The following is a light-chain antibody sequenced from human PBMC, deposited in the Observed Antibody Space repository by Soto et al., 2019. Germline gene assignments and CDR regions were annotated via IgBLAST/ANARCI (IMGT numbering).Light chain of an antibody. CDR1: SSDVGGYNY. Sequence: QSALTQPPSASGSPGQSVTISCTGTSSDVGGYNYVSWYQQHPGKAPKLIIYEVTMRPSGISDRFSGSKSASTASLTISGLQAEDEGDYYCASYAGSRTYVFGSGTKVTVL. V-gene: IGLV2-8*01. CDR2: EVT. CDR3: ASYAGSRTYV. J-gene: IGLJ1*01.